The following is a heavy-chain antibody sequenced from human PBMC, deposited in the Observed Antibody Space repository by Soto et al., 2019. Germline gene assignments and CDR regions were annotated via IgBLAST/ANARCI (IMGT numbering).Heavy chain of an antibody. CDR3: ARGRGAVAANVGGTGYYYYYGMDV. CDR1: GGSISSYY. CDR2: IYYSGST. J-gene: IGHJ6*02. D-gene: IGHD6-19*01. Sequence: PSETLSLTCTVSGGSISSYYWSWIRQPPGKGLEWIGYIYYSGSTNYNASLKSRVTISVDTSKNQFSLKLSSVTAADTAVYYCARGRGAVAANVGGTGYYYYYGMDVWGQGTTVTVSS. V-gene: IGHV4-59*12.